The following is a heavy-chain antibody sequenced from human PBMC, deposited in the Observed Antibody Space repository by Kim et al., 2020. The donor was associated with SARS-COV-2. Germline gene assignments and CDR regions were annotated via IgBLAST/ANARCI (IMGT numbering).Heavy chain of an antibody. CDR3: AKDGSPQLGIRGYFDY. V-gene: IGHV3-23*01. J-gene: IGHJ4*02. CDR1: GFTFSSYA. Sequence: GGSLRLSCAASGFTFSSYAMSWVRQAPGKGLEWVSAISGSGGSTYYADSVKGRFTISRDNSKNTLYLQMNSLRAEDTAVYYCAKDGSPQLGIRGYFDYWGQGTLVTVSS. D-gene: IGHD7-27*01. CDR2: ISGSGGST.